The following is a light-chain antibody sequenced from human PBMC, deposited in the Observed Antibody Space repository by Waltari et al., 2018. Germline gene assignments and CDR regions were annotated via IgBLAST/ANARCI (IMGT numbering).Light chain of an antibody. CDR2: AVS. CDR3: CSYAGSYTVV. V-gene: IGLV2-11*01. Sequence: QSALTQPRSVYGSPGQSVTISCTGTSSDVGGYNYVSWYQQHPGKAPKLMIYAVSKRPSGVPDRFSGSKSGNTASLTISGLQAEDEADYYCCSYAGSYTVVFGGGTKLTVL. J-gene: IGLJ2*01. CDR1: SSDVGGYNY.